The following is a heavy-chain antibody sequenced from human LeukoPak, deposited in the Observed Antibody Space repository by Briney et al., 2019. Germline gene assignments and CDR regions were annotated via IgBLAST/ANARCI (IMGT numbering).Heavy chain of an antibody. Sequence: PGRSLRLSCAASGFTFSSYAMHWVRQAPGKGLEWVAVISYDGSNKYYADSVKGRFTISRDNSKNTLYLQMNSLRAEDTAVYYCARGSGGSFPPDYWGQGTLVTASS. CDR2: ISYDGSNK. CDR3: ARGSGGSFPPDY. V-gene: IGHV3-30-3*01. D-gene: IGHD2-15*01. J-gene: IGHJ4*02. CDR1: GFTFSSYA.